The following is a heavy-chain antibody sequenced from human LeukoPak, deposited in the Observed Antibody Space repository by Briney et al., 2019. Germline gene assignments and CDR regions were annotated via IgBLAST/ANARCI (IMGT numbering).Heavy chain of an antibody. V-gene: IGHV3-30*03. J-gene: IGHJ4*02. D-gene: IGHD5-18*01. CDR3: ASTSGGYSYGPVDC. CDR2: ISYDGSNK. Sequence: GGSLRRSCAASGFTFSSYGMHWVRQAPGKGLEWVAVISYDGSNKYYADSVKGRFTISRDNSKNTLYLQMNSLRAEDTAVYYCASTSGGYSYGPVDCWGQGTLVTVSS. CDR1: GFTFSSYG.